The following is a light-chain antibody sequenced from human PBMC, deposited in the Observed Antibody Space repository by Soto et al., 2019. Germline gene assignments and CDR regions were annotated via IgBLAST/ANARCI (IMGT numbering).Light chain of an antibody. CDR2: NDY. Sequence: QAVVTQPPSASGTPGQRVTISCSGSSSNIEENSVTWYQRLPGTAPKLLIYNDYQRPSGVPDRFSGSKSGTSASLAISGLQSEDDADYYCTAWDDSLNAWLFGGGTKLTVL. CDR1: SSNIEENS. J-gene: IGLJ3*02. V-gene: IGLV1-44*01. CDR3: TAWDDSLNAWL.